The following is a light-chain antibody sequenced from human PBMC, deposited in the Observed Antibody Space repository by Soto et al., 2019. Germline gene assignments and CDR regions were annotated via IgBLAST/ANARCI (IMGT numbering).Light chain of an antibody. V-gene: IGLV4-60*02. CDR2: LEGSGSY. CDR3: ETWDSNTHRV. Sequence: QLVLTQSSSASASQGSSVKFTCTLSSGHSRYIIAWHQLQPGKAPRYLMKLEGSGSYNKGSGVPDRFSGSTSGADRYLTISNLQFEDEADYYCETWDSNTHRVFGGGTKVTVL. J-gene: IGLJ3*02. CDR1: SGHSRYI.